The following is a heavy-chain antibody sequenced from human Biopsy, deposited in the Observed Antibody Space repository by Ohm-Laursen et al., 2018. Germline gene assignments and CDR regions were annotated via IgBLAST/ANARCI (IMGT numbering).Heavy chain of an antibody. V-gene: IGHV1-2*02. CDR3: ALQSVAQMKNFDY. CDR1: GFSFTGYY. J-gene: IGHJ4*02. D-gene: IGHD6-19*01. Sequence: SVKVSCNASGFSFTGYYIHWVRQAPGQGLEWMGWISPKSGDTNYAHKFQGNITMTRDTSMSTAYMEMSRLRCDDTAVYYCALQSVAQMKNFDYWGQGTLVIVSS. CDR2: ISPKSGDT.